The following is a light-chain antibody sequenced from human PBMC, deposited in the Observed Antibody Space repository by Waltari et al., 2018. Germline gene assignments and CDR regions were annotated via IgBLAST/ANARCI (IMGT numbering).Light chain of an antibody. Sequence: QSVLTQPPSASGTPGQRVTISCSGSSSNIGRVTVHWYQQHPGTAPKLFIYRNNQRPSGVPDRFSGSKSGTSASLAISGLQSEDEADYYCATWDASLNMMIFGGGTKLTVL. V-gene: IGLV1-44*01. J-gene: IGLJ2*01. CDR3: ATWDASLNMMI. CDR1: SSNIGRVT. CDR2: RNN.